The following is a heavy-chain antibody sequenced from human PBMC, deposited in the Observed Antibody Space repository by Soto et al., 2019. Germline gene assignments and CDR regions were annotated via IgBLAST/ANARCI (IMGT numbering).Heavy chain of an antibody. J-gene: IGHJ3*02. CDR1: GGSISGNGYY. CDR2: ISYSGRT. V-gene: IGHV4-31*11. CDR3: ARGSTFGVVLNAFDI. D-gene: IGHD3-3*01. Sequence: QVQLQESDPGLVKPSQTLSLTCAVSGGSISGNGYYWNWIRQHPGKGLEWIGYISYSGRTFYSPSLKSRVTTSLDTSKNQFSLKLSSVTAADTAIYYCARGSTFGVVLNAFDIWGQGTMVAVSS.